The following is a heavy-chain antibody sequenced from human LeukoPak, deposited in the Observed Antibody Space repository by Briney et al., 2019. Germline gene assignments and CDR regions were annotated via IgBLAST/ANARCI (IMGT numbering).Heavy chain of an antibody. V-gene: IGHV3-33*01. CDR3: ARPYGSGSYYIDY. J-gene: IGHJ4*02. D-gene: IGHD3-10*01. CDR1: GFTFSSYG. Sequence: GGSLRLSCAASGFTFSSYGMHWVRQAPGKGLEWVAVIWYDGSNKYYADSVKGRFTISRDNSKNTLYLQMNSLRAEDTAVYYCARPYGSGSYYIDYWGQGTLVTVSS. CDR2: IWYDGSNK.